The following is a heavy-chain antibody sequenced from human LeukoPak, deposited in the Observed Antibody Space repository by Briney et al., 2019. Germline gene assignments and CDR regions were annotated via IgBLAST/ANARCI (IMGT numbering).Heavy chain of an antibody. CDR3: ARVGSSWYSLYMDV. Sequence: GGSLRLSCAASGFTFSDYYMSWIRQAPGKGLEWVSYISSSGSTIYYADSVKGRFTISRDNAKNSLYLQMNSLRAEDTAVYYCARVGSSWYSLYMDVWGKGTTVTISS. V-gene: IGHV3-11*04. CDR2: ISSSGSTI. D-gene: IGHD6-13*01. CDR1: GFTFSDYY. J-gene: IGHJ6*03.